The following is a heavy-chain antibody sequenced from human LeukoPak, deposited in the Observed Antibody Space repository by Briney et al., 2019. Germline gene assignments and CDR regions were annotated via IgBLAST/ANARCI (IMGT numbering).Heavy chain of an antibody. CDR1: GFTFSSYS. CDR3: AKHCSGYCNTASEKRFDP. J-gene: IGHJ5*02. Sequence: GGSLRLSCAASGFTFSSYSMNWVRQAPGKGLEWVSGIGSNSVPTVYADSVKGRFAISRDNSKSMLYLQMDSLRVEDTAVYYCAKHCSGYCNTASEKRFDPWGQGTLVTVSS. D-gene: IGHD2-2*03. CDR2: IGSNSVPT. V-gene: IGHV3-23*01.